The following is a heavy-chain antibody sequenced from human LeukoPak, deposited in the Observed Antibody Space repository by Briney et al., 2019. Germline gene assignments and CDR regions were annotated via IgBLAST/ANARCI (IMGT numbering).Heavy chain of an antibody. D-gene: IGHD2-2*02. CDR3: AKEGCSSTSCYTNYFDY. CDR1: GFTFSSYG. V-gene: IGHV3-30*02. J-gene: IGHJ4*02. CDR2: IRYDGSNK. Sequence: GGSLRLFCAASGFTFSSYGMHWVRQAPGKGLEWVAFIRYDGSNKYYADSVKGRFTISRDNSKNTLYLQMNSLRAEDTAVYYCAKEGCSSTSCYTNYFDYWGRGTLITVSS.